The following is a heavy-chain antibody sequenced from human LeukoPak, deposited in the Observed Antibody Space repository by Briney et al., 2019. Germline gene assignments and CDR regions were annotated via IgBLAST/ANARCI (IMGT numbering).Heavy chain of an antibody. D-gene: IGHD6-13*01. V-gene: IGHV4-39*07. CDR3: ARDSSSWKWYYFDY. Sequence: SETLSLTCTVSGGSISSSSYYWGWIRQPPGKGLEWIGSIYYSGSTYYNPSLKSRVTISVETSKNQFSLKLSSVTAADTAVYYCARDSSSWKWYYFDYWGQGTLVTVSS. CDR1: GGSISSSSYY. J-gene: IGHJ4*02. CDR2: IYYSGST.